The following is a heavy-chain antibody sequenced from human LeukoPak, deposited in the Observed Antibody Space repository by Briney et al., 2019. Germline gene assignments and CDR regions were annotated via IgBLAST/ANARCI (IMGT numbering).Heavy chain of an antibody. CDR2: IYYSGST. D-gene: IGHD6-19*01. J-gene: IGHJ4*02. CDR3: ARSPIAVAYYFDY. Sequence: SETLSLTCTVSGGSISSYYWSWIRQPPGKGLEWIGYIYYSGSTNYNPSLKSRVTISVDTSKNQFSLKLSSVTAADTAVYYCARSPIAVAYYFDYWGQGTLVTVSS. CDR1: GGSISSYY. V-gene: IGHV4-59*12.